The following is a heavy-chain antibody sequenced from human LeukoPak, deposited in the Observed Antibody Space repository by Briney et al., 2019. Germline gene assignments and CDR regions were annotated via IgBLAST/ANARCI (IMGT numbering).Heavy chain of an antibody. CDR3: ARGSYRIFDY. Sequence: SETLSLTCTVSGGSISSYYWSWIRQPPGKGLEWIGYIYYSGNTNYNPSLKSRVTISVDTSKNQFSLRLSSVTAADTAAYYCARGSYRIFDYWGQGNLVTVSS. CDR1: GGSISSYY. J-gene: IGHJ4*02. D-gene: IGHD1-26*01. V-gene: IGHV4-59*01. CDR2: IYYSGNT.